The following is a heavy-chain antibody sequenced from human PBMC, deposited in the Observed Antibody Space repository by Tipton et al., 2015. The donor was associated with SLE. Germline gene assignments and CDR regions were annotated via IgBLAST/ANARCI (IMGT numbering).Heavy chain of an antibody. V-gene: IGHV3-9*01. CDR1: GYTFEDYA. CDR3: AKDAFDI. J-gene: IGHJ3*02. CDR2: ISWDSGTK. Sequence: SLRLSCAASGYTFEDYAMNWVRQIPGKGLEWVSGISWDSGTKGYADSVKGRFTISRDNARKTLHLQMSNLRVEDTALYYCAKDAFDIWGQGTMVTVPS.